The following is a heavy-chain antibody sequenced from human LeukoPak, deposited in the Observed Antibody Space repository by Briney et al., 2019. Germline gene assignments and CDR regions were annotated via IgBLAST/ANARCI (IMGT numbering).Heavy chain of an antibody. V-gene: IGHV3-15*01. D-gene: IGHD5-12*01. Sequence: GGSLNLSCAASGFTFSNAWMSWVRPAPGKGLEWVGRIKSKTDGETTDYAGRGKGKFTISRDDSKNTLYLQMNSLKTEDTAVYYCTTVPQYSGYVDHWGQGTLVTVSS. CDR1: GFTFSNAW. J-gene: IGHJ4*02. CDR2: IKSKTDGETT. CDR3: TTVPQYSGYVDH.